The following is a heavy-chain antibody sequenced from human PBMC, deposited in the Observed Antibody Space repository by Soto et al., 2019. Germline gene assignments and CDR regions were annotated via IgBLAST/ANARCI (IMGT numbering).Heavy chain of an antibody. D-gene: IGHD3-10*01. CDR2: INHSGGT. J-gene: IGHJ6*02. CDR3: ARIKVLVVITGRYHYGMDV. CDR1: GGSFSGYY. V-gene: IGHV4-34*01. Sequence: SETLSLTCAVYGGSFSGYYWSWIRQPPGKGLEWIGEINHSGGTSYNPSLKSRVTISVGTSKNQFSLKLSSVRAAVTAVYYCARIKVLVVITGRYHYGMDVWAQGTTVIVSS.